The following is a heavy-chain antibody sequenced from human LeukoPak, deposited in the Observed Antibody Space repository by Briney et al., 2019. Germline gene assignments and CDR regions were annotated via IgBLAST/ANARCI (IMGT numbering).Heavy chain of an antibody. CDR3: AKGYDFWTDY. CDR2: ISSSSSTI. D-gene: IGHD3-3*01. Sequence: GGSLRLSCAASGFTFSSYSMNWVRQAPGKGLEGVSYISSSSSTIYYADSVKGRFTISRDNAKNSLYLQMNSLRAEDTAVYYCAKGYDFWTDYWGQGTLVTVSS. J-gene: IGHJ4*02. V-gene: IGHV3-48*04. CDR1: GFTFSSYS.